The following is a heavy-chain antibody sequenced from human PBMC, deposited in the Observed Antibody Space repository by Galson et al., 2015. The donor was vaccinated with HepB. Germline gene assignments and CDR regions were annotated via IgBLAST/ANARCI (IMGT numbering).Heavy chain of an antibody. CDR1: GGTSSTFA. V-gene: IGHV1-69*13. CDR3: ARGVWIRGAFYYFDY. CDR2: IIPIFDTA. Sequence: SVKVSCKASGGTSSTFAISWVRQAPGQGLEWMGGIIPIFDTANYAQKFQGRVTITADDSSNTAYMELSSLRSEDTAIYYCARGVWIRGAFYYFDYWGQGTLVTVPS. J-gene: IGHJ4*02. D-gene: IGHD3-10*01.